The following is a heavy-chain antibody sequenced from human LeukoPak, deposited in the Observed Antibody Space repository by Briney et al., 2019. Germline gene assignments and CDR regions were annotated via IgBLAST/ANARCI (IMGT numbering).Heavy chain of an antibody. CDR2: ISWNSGSI. Sequence: GGSLRLSCAASGFTFDDYAMHWVWQAPGKGLEWVSGISWNSGSIGYADSVKGRFTISRDNAKNSLYLQMNSLRAEDTALYYCAKDKGFGESSYGMDVWGQGTTVTVSS. V-gene: IGHV3-9*01. CDR3: AKDKGFGESSYGMDV. D-gene: IGHD3-10*01. CDR1: GFTFDDYA. J-gene: IGHJ6*02.